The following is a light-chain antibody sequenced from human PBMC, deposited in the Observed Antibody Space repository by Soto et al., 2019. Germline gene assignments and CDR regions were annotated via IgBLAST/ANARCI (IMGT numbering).Light chain of an antibody. V-gene: IGKV3-15*01. CDR3: QQYNVWPLT. CDR1: QSVSSN. Sequence: EIVMTQSPATLSVSPGERATLSCRASQSVSSNLAWYQQKPGQTPKLLIYVASTSATGIPARFSGSGSGTEFTHTISRLQSEDFAVYYCQQYNVWPLTFGGGTKVEFK. J-gene: IGKJ4*01. CDR2: VAS.